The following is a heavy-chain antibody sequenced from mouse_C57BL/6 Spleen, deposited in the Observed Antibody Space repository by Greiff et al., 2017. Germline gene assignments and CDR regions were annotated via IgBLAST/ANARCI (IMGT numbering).Heavy chain of an antibody. Sequence: EVKLMESVAELVRPGASVKLSCKASGFKIKNTYMHWVKQRNEQGLEWIGRSDPANGNTKYAPKFQGKGKITADNYSNTAYLQLSSLTFEDTAIYYCARDYFGYSNYYFDYWGQGTSLTGSS. CDR2: SDPANGNT. D-gene: IGHD2-5*01. CDR3: ARDYFGYSNYYFDY. J-gene: IGHJ2*02. CDR1: GFKIKNTY. V-gene: IGHV14-3*01.